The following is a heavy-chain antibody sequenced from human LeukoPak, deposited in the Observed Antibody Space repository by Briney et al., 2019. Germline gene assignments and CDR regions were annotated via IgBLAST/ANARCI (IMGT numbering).Heavy chain of an antibody. Sequence: GASVKVSCKASGYTFTGYYMHWVRQAPGHGLEWMGWINPNTGGTNYAQNFQGRVTMTRDTSTSTVYMELSSLRSEDTAVYYCARDSGMVRGTVDYWGQGTLVTVSS. J-gene: IGHJ4*02. CDR1: GYTFTGYY. V-gene: IGHV1-2*02. CDR3: ARDSGMVRGTVDY. D-gene: IGHD3-10*01. CDR2: INPNTGGT.